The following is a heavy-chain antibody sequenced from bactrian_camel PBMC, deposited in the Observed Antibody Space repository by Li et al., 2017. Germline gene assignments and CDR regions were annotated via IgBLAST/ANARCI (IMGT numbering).Heavy chain of an antibody. D-gene: IGHD3*01. Sequence: HVQLVESGGGSVQAGGSVRLSCAASGYTFNTYSWFRQAPGQEREGVAAIDTGDGSTYYLNSVEGRSTISHDNAKNTLYLQMNSLKPEDTAIYYCAAAKGLPDLLRGGYLSARSYNYWGRGTQVTVS. CDR2: IDTGDGST. J-gene: IGHJ4*01. CDR1: GYTFNTYS. CDR3: AAAKGLPDLLRGGYLSARSYNY. V-gene: IGHV3S1*01.